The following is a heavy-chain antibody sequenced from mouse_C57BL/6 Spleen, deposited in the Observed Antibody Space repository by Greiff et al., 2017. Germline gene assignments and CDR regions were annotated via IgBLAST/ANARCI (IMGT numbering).Heavy chain of an antibody. V-gene: IGHV1-54*01. CDR3: ARGAYYSNYAGFAY. D-gene: IGHD2-5*01. J-gene: IGHJ3*01. CDR2: INPGSGGP. Sequence: QVQLQQSGAELVRPGTSVKVSCKASGYAFTNYLIEWVKQRPGQGLEWIGVINPGSGGPNYNEKFKGKATLTADKSSSTAYMQLSSLTSEDSAVYFCARGAYYSNYAGFAYWGQGTLVTVSA. CDR1: GYAFTNYL.